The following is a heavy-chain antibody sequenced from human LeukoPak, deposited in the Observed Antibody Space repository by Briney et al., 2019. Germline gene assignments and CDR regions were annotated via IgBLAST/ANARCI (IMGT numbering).Heavy chain of an antibody. J-gene: IGHJ4*02. V-gene: IGHV3-23*01. Sequence: PGGSLRLCCAASGFTFSRFTMNWVRQAPGKGLEWVSGVSGSDSSTYYADFVKGRFIISRDNSKNTLYLQMNSLRADDTAVYYCAKGGGWLYYFDYWGQGTLVTVSS. CDR1: GFTFSRFT. CDR2: VSGSDSST. CDR3: AKGGGWLYYFDY. D-gene: IGHD4-23*01.